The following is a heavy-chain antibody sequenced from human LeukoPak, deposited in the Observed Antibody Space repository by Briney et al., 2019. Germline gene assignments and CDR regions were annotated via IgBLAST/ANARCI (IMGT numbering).Heavy chain of an antibody. CDR3: AREGYSYGTSLDY. D-gene: IGHD5-18*01. J-gene: IGHJ4*02. CDR2: IWYDGSNK. CDR1: GFTFSSYG. Sequence: PGRSLRLSCAASGFTFSSYGMHWVRQAPGKGLEWVAVIWYDGSNKYYADSVKGRFTISRDNSKNTLYLQMNSLRAEDTAVYYCAREGYSYGTSLDYWGQGTLVTVSS. V-gene: IGHV3-33*01.